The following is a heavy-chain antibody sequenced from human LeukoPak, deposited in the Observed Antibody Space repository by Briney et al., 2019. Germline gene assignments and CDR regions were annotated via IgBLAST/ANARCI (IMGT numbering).Heavy chain of an antibody. Sequence: PSGSLRLSCVASGFTFSNYWMHWVRQAPGKGLVWVSRINSGGSSTSYADSVKGRFTISRDNAKNTLYLQMNSLRAEDTAVYYCAKGGSYVVDYWGQGTLVNVST. J-gene: IGHJ4*02. V-gene: IGHV3-74*01. CDR3: AKGGSYVVDY. D-gene: IGHD3-16*01. CDR1: GFTFSNYW. CDR2: INSGGSST.